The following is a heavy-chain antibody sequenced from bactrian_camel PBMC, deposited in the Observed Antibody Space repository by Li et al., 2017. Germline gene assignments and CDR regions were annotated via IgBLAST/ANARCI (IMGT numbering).Heavy chain of an antibody. CDR3: AAVRAVSDHCYIGSWSLGANTYTY. Sequence: HVQLVESGGGSVQTGGSLNISCTISGHTKTPVFMAWFRQAAGKEREGVAAIDSDGSTSYADSVKGRFTISKDNAKNTLYLQMSSLKPEDTAMYSCAAVRAVSDHCYIGSWSLGANTYTYWGQGTQVTVS. V-gene: IGHV3S57*01. CDR1: GHTKTPVF. CDR2: IDSDGST. J-gene: IGHJ4*01. D-gene: IGHD2*01.